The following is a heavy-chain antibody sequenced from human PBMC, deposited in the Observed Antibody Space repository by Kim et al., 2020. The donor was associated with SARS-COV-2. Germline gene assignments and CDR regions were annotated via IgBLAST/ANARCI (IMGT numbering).Heavy chain of an antibody. CDR3: ARDFSSSKQAGPYQAFDI. CDR2: IIPIFGTA. CDR1: GGTFSSYA. Sequence: SVKVSCKASGGTFSSYAISWVRQAPGQGLEWMGGIIPIFGTANYAQKFQGRVTITADESTSTAYMELSSLRSEDTAVYYCARDFSSSKQAGPYQAFDIWGQGTMVTVSS. D-gene: IGHD6-13*01. V-gene: IGHV1-69*13. J-gene: IGHJ3*02.